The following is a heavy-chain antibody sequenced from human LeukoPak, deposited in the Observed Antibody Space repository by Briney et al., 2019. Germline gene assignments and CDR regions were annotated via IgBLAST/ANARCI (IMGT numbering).Heavy chain of an antibody. CDR2: ISSSSSYI. D-gene: IGHD3-9*01. CDR1: GFIFSSYA. V-gene: IGHV3-21*01. CDR3: AREMIAEYYDILTGYYDY. Sequence: GGSLRLSCAASGFIFSSYAMNWVRQAPGKGLEWVSSISSSSSYIYYADSVKGRFTISRDNAKNSLYLQMNSLRAEDTAVYYCAREMIAEYYDILTGYYDYWGQGTLVTVSS. J-gene: IGHJ4*02.